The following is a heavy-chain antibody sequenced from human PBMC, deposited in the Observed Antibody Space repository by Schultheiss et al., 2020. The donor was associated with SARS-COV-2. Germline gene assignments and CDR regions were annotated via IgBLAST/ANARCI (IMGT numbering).Heavy chain of an antibody. V-gene: IGHV4-59*08. Sequence: SETLSLTCTVSGVSVTTYCWNWIRRPPGKGLEWIGFIHDSGITNYNPSLKSRVTISVDTSKNQFSLRLSSVTAADTAVYYCARMRVVDKDLDYWGQGTLVTVSS. CDR2: IHDSGIT. D-gene: IGHD3-22*01. J-gene: IGHJ4*02. CDR3: ARMRVVDKDLDY. CDR1: GVSVTTYC.